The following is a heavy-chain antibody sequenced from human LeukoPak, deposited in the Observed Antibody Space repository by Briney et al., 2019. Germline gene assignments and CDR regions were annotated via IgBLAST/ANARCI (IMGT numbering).Heavy chain of an antibody. V-gene: IGHV3-7*03. CDR3: ARGKYSGNDYHFDY. CDR2: IKKDGSER. J-gene: IGHJ4*02. CDR1: GFTFSSYW. D-gene: IGHD5-12*01. Sequence: PGGSLRLSCAASGFTFSSYWMSWVRQAPGTGLEWVANIKKDGSERYYVDSVNGRFTISRDNTKNSLYLQMNSLRAEDTAIYYCARGKYSGNDYHFDYWGQGTLVIVSS.